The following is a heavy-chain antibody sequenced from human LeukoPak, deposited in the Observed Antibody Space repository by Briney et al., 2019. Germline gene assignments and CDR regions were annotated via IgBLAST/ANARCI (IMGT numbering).Heavy chain of an antibody. Sequence: ASVKVSCKASGYTFTNYGISWVRQAPGQGLEWMGWSGPYNGNTNYAQKFQDRITMTTDTSTSTAYKELRSLRSDDTAMYYCARRAPGKLAADYWGQGTLVTVSS. D-gene: IGHD1-1*01. CDR2: SGPYNGNT. CDR3: ARRAPGKLAADY. J-gene: IGHJ4*02. CDR1: GYTFTNYG. V-gene: IGHV1-18*01.